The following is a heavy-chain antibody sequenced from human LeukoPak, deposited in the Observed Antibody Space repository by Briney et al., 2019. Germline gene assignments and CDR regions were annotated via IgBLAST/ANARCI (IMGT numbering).Heavy chain of an antibody. Sequence: PGGSLRLSCAASGFTFSSYWMHWVRQAPGKGLVWVSGISWNSGSIGYADSVKGRFTISRDNAKNSLYLQMNSLRAEDTALYYCAKDREVVDSSGHFDYWGQGTLVTVSS. J-gene: IGHJ4*02. D-gene: IGHD6-19*01. V-gene: IGHV3-9*01. CDR1: GFTFSSYW. CDR2: ISWNSGSI. CDR3: AKDREVVDSSGHFDY.